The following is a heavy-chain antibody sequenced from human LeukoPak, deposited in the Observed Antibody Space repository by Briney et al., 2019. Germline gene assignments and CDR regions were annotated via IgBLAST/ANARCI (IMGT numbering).Heavy chain of an antibody. V-gene: IGHV3-74*01. Sequence: GGSLRLSCAASGFTFSSYWMHWVRQAPGKGLVWVSRINSDGSSTSYADSVKGRFTISRDNAKNTLYLQMNSLRAEDTAVYYCARVALRYLRGHYYGMDVWDKGTTVTVSS. D-gene: IGHD3-9*01. CDR1: GFTFSSYW. J-gene: IGHJ6*04. CDR2: INSDGSST. CDR3: ARVALRYLRGHYYGMDV.